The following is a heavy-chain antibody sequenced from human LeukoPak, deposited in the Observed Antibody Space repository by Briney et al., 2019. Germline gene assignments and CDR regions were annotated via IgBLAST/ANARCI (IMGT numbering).Heavy chain of an antibody. J-gene: IGHJ6*03. Sequence: GGSLRLSCAASGFTFSRNSMNWVRQAPGKGLEWVSSISTSSSYIYYADSVKGRFTISRDNAKNSLYLQMNSLRAEDTAVYYCARVRKDIQSMVRGQNYYYYYMDVWGKGTTVTISS. V-gene: IGHV3-21*01. D-gene: IGHD3-10*01. CDR1: GFTFSRNS. CDR3: ARVRKDIQSMVRGQNYYYYYMDV. CDR2: ISTSSSYI.